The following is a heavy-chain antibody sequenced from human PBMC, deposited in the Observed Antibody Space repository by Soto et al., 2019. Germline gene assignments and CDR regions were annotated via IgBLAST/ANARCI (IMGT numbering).Heavy chain of an antibody. CDR3: AHSRNLITEDAHVGDFDY. V-gene: IGHV2-5*02. J-gene: IGHJ4*02. CDR2: IYWDDDE. D-gene: IGHD3-10*01. Sequence: QITLKESGPTQVKPTQTLTLTCSFSGFSLNTDGEGVGWVRQPPGEALEWLALIYWDDDERYSPSLKTRLTIPKDPSKNQVVLIMTNMDPVDTATYCCAHSRNLITEDAHVGDFDYWGQGTLVTVSS. CDR1: GFSLNTDGEG.